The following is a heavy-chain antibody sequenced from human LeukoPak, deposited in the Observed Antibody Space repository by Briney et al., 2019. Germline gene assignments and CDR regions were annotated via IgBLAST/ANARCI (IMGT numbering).Heavy chain of an antibody. CDR3: ARTPGIAVAGTGYFDY. CDR2: IHQHGSKE. D-gene: IGHD6-19*01. CDR1: GFNFRAYW. J-gene: IGHJ4*02. Sequence: GGSLRLSCTTSGFNFRAYWMGWVRQAPGKGLEWVANIHQHGSKENYVDSVKGRFTISRDNAKNSIYLQMNSLRAEDTAIYYCARTPGIAVAGTGYFDYWGQGTLVTVSS. V-gene: IGHV3-7*03.